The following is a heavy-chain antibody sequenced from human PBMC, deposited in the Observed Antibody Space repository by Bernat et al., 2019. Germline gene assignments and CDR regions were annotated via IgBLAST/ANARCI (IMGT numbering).Heavy chain of an antibody. CDR3: ARVVAAAGTQFDY. D-gene: IGHD6-13*01. CDR2: IYYSGST. Sequence: QVQLQESGPGLVKPSETLSLTCTVSGGSISSYYWSWIRQPPGKGLEWIGYIYYSGSTYYNPSLKSRVTISVDTSKNQFSLKLSSVTAADTAVYYCARVVAAAGTQFDYWGQGTLVTVSS. CDR1: GGSISSYY. J-gene: IGHJ4*02. V-gene: IGHV4-59*08.